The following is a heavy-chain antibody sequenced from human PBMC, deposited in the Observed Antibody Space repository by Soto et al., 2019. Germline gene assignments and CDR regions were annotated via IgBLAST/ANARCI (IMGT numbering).Heavy chain of an antibody. CDR3: ARGYSYWFDT. D-gene: IGHD3-16*02. Sequence: QVHLQESGPGLVKPSQTVSLTCNVSGGSFSSGGYYLTWVRQHPGKGLEWNGNILYSGSSNYNPSLKNRLTLSLATSTNQSLLMLSSLSASDTAVYYCARGYSYWFDTWGQGTLVPVSS. CDR1: GGSFSSGGYY. J-gene: IGHJ5*02. CDR2: ILYSGSS. V-gene: IGHV4-31*03.